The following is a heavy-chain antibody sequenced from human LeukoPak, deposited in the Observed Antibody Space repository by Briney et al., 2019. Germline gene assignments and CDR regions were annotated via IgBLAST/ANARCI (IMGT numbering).Heavy chain of an antibody. Sequence: SETLSLTCTVSGGSISSYYWSWIRQPPGKGLEWIGYIYTSGSTNYNPSLKSRVTISVDTSKNQFSLKLSSVTAADTAVYYCAKLRGSTYDFWSSHFFDYWGQGTLVTVSS. J-gene: IGHJ4*02. CDR2: IYTSGST. V-gene: IGHV4-4*09. CDR1: GGSISSYY. D-gene: IGHD3-3*01. CDR3: AKLRGSTYDFWSSHFFDY.